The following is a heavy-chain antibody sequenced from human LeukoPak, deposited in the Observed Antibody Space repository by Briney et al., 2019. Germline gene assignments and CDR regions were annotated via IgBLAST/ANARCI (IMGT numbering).Heavy chain of an antibody. V-gene: IGHV4-59*01. Sequence: SETLSLTCAVYGGSFSGYYWSWIRQPPGKGLQWIGYIDHSGYTNYNRSLKSRVTISVDTSKNQFSLKLSSVTAADTAVYCCARVSGSYYPGWFDPWGQGTLVTVSS. CDR3: ARVSGSYYPGWFDP. CDR2: IDHSGYT. D-gene: IGHD1-26*01. J-gene: IGHJ5*02. CDR1: GGSFSGYY.